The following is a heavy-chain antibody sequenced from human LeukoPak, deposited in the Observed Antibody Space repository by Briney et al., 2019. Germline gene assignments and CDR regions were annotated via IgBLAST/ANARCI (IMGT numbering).Heavy chain of an antibody. D-gene: IGHD3-10*01. CDR1: GGTFSSYA. CDR3: ARGDYYGSGSYSNPPYYFDY. V-gene: IGHV1-69*13. Sequence: SVKVSWKASGGTFSSYAISWVRQAPGQGLEWMGGIIPIFGTANYAQKFQGRVTITADESTSTAYMELSSLRSEDTAVYYCARGDYYGSGSYSNPPYYFDYWGQGTLVTVSS. J-gene: IGHJ4*02. CDR2: IIPIFGTA.